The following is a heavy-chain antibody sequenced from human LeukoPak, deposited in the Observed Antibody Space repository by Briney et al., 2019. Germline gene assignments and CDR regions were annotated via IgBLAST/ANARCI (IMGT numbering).Heavy chain of an antibody. CDR1: GFTFSSYG. CDR2: ISYDGSNK. CDR3: AKFSGSYGY. Sequence: GRSLKLSCAASGFTFSSYGMHWVRQAPGKGLEWVAVISYDGSNKYYADSVKGRFTISRDNSKNTLYLQMNSLRAEDTAVYYCAKFSGSYGYWGQGTLVTVSS. V-gene: IGHV3-30*18. D-gene: IGHD1-26*01. J-gene: IGHJ4*02.